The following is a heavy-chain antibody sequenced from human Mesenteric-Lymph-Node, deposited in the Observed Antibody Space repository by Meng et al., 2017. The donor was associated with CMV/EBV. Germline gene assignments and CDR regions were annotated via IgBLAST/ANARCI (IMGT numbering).Heavy chain of an antibody. J-gene: IGHJ6*02. V-gene: IGHV3-30*02. CDR2: IRYDGSHK. CDR1: GFTFSRYG. D-gene: IGHD3-9*01. CDR3: AKDADYDILTGYPTGYYYGMDV. Sequence: GESLKISCAASGFTFSRYGIHWVRQAPGKGLEWVTFIRYDGSHKYYTDSVKGRFTISRDNSKNTLYLQMNSLRAEDTAVYYCAKDADYDILTGYPTGYYYGMDVWGQGTTVTVSS.